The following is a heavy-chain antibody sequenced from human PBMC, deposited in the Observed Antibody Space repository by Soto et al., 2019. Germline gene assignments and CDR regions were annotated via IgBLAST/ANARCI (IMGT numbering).Heavy chain of an antibody. CDR3: ATDQGVGRLINFDY. D-gene: IGHD3-16*01. CDR1: GFTFSSYA. V-gene: IGHV3-30-3*01. Sequence: QVQLVESGGGVVQPGRSLRLSCAASGFTFSSYAMHWVRQAPGKGLEWMAVISYDGSNKYYADSVKGRFTVSRDNSKNRWNCKRTSLGPEDRLFYYGATDQGVGRLINFDYGGRGPWSPSPQ. CDR2: ISYDGSNK. J-gene: IGHJ4*02.